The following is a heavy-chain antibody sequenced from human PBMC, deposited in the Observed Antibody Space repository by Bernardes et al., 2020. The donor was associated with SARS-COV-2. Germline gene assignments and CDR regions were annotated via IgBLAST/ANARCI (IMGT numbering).Heavy chain of an antibody. D-gene: IGHD6-13*01. Sequence: GESLTISCEASGYSITNYWIAWVRQMPGKGLEWMGVIYPGDSDTRYSPSFQGHVTISADKSINTAYLQWSSLKASDTAIYYCATSNVAAADKYYFDYWGQGTQVTVSS. V-gene: IGHV5-51*01. CDR2: IYPGDSDT. J-gene: IGHJ4*02. CDR3: ATSNVAAADKYYFDY. CDR1: GYSITNYW.